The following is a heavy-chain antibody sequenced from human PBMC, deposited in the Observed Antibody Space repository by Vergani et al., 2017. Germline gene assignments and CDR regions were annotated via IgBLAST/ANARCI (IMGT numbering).Heavy chain of an antibody. V-gene: IGHV3-53*01. D-gene: IGHD4-11*01. CDR3: ARGGLLTNYFDY. CDR2: IYSFFLP. CDR1: GFPFLSNY. J-gene: IGHJ4*02. Sequence: SLSLSCAASGFPFLSNYMTFFLKAPGKGLEWVSVIYSFFLPSSASSLPGLLTISRDNSKNTLYLQMNSLRAEDTAVYYCARGGLLTNYFDYWGQGTLVTVSS.